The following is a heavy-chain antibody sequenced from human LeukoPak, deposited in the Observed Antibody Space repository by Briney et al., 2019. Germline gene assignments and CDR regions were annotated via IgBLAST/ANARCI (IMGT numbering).Heavy chain of an antibody. D-gene: IGHD4-17*01. J-gene: IGHJ3*02. V-gene: IGHV4-59*12. CDR2: TSHSGST. CDR1: GDSISSYY. CDR3: ARGFLDYGDYGAFDI. Sequence: SETLSLTCIVSGDSISSYYWSWIRQPPGKGLEWIGYTSHSGSTNSNPSLKSRVTISVDRSKNQFSLKLSSVTAADTAVYYCARGFLDYGDYGAFDIWGQGTMVTVSS.